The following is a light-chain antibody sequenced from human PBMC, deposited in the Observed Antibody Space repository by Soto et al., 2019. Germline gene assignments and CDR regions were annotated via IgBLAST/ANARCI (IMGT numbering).Light chain of an antibody. CDR1: QSVSNRY. CDR2: GAS. Sequence: ERVMRQSPATLSVSPGERATLSCRASQSVSNRYLAWYQQKPGQAPRLLIYGASSRATGIPDRFSGSGSGTDFTLTISRLEPEDFAVYYCQQYDSSWTSGQGTKVDVK. CDR3: QQYDSSWT. J-gene: IGKJ1*01. V-gene: IGKV3-20*01.